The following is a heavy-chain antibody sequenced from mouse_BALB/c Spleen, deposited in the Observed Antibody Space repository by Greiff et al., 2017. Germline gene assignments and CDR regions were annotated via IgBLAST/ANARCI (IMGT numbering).Heavy chain of an antibody. Sequence: VQLQQSGAELVKPGASVKLSCTASGFNIKDTYMHWVKQRPEQGLEWIGRIDPANGNTKYDPKFQGKATITADTSSNTAYLQLSSLTSEDTAVYYCARNDGYYVYFDYWGQGTTLTVSS. CDR1: GFNIKDTY. D-gene: IGHD2-3*01. V-gene: IGHV14-3*02. J-gene: IGHJ2*01. CDR3: ARNDGYYVYFDY. CDR2: IDPANGNT.